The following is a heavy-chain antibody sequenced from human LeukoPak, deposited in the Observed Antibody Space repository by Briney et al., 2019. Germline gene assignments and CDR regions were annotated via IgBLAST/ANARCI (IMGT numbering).Heavy chain of an antibody. CDR2: INPSGGST. CDR3: ARENHLTMIVVALDY. J-gene: IGHJ4*02. V-gene: IGHV1-46*01. Sequence: ASVKVSCKASGYTFTSYYMHWVRQAPGQGLEWMGIINPSGGSTSYAQKFHGRVTMTTDTSTSTAYMELRSLRSDDTAVYYCARENHLTMIVVALDYWGQGTLVTVSS. CDR1: GYTFTSYY. D-gene: IGHD3-22*01.